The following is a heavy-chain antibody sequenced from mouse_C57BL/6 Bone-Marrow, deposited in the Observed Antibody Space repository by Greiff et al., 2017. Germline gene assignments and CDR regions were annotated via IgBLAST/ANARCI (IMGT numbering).Heavy chain of an antibody. CDR3: ARSPPTTVVAHYYSMDY. CDR2: IWTGGGT. CDR1: GFSLTSYA. D-gene: IGHD1-1*01. Sequence: VMLVESGPGLVAPSQSLSITCTVSGFSLTSYAISWVRQPPGKGLEWLGVIWTGGGTNYNSALKSRLSISKDNSKSQVFLKMISLQTDDTARYYCARSPPTTVVAHYYSMDYWGQGTSVTVSS. V-gene: IGHV2-9-1*01. J-gene: IGHJ4*01.